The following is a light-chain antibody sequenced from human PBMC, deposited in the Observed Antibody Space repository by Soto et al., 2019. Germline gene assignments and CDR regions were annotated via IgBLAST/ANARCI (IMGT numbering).Light chain of an antibody. Sequence: EIVMTQSPATLSVSPGERVTLSCRASQSVSSNLAWYQQKPGQAPRLFIYGASTRATGVPARFSGSGSGTESTLTISSLQSEDFAVYYCQQSNNWPWTFGQGTKVEIK. V-gene: IGKV3-15*01. J-gene: IGKJ1*01. CDR3: QQSNNWPWT. CDR1: QSVSSN. CDR2: GAS.